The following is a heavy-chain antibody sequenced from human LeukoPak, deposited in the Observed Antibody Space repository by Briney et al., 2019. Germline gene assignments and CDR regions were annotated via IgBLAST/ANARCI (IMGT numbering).Heavy chain of an antibody. CDR1: GGSFSGYY. D-gene: IGHD1-26*01. V-gene: IGHV4-34*01. CDR2: INHSGST. J-gene: IGHJ4*02. CDR3: GRGRIVGATLGY. Sequence: SETLSLTCAVYGGSFSGYYWSWIRQPPGKGLEWIGEINHSGSTNYNPSLKSRVTISVDTSKNQFSLKLSSVTAADTAVYYCGRGRIVGATLGYWGQGTLVTVSS.